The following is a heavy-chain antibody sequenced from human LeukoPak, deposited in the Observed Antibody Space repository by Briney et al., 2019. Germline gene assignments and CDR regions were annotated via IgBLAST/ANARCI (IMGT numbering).Heavy chain of an antibody. Sequence: PSETLSLTCAVYGGSFSGYYWSWIRQPPGKGLEWIGEINHSGSTNYNPSLKSRVTISVDTSKNQFSLKLSSVTAADTAVYYCARGAGVLRFKGPPIYSMDVWGKGTTVTVSS. CDR2: INHSGST. CDR1: GGSFSGYY. CDR3: ARGAGVLRFKGPPIYSMDV. D-gene: IGHD3-3*01. J-gene: IGHJ6*03. V-gene: IGHV4-34*01.